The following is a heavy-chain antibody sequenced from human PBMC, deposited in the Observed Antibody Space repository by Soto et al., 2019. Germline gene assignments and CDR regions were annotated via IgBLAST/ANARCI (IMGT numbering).Heavy chain of an antibody. D-gene: IGHD3-16*01. V-gene: IGHV3-30*18. J-gene: IGHJ6*02. CDR3: AKDLGLKASHYGMDV. CDR2: ISFDGTNK. Sequence: QVQLVESGGCVVQPGRSLRLSCAASGFTFSSYGMHWVRQAPGKGLEWVAVISFDGTNKYYTDSVKGRFTLSRDNSKNTLYLQMNSLRVEDTAVYYCAKDLGLKASHYGMDVWGQGTTVPVSS. CDR1: GFTFSSYG.